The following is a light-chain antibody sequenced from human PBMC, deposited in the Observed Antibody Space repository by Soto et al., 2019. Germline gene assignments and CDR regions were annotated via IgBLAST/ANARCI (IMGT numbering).Light chain of an antibody. V-gene: IGKV1-5*01. CDR2: DAS. CDR3: PRSTSYWT. Sequence: GKSVDIGGRASQTISSWLAWYQQKPGKAPKLLIYDASSLESGVPSRFSGSGSGTEFTLPFSSLQPDDFATYDCPRSTSYWTFREGTKVDIK. J-gene: IGKJ1*01. CDR1: QTISSW.